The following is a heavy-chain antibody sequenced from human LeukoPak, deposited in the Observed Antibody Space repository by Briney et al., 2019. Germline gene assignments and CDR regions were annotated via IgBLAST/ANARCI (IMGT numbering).Heavy chain of an antibody. CDR1: GYTFTSYG. Sequence: ASVNVSCKASGYTFTSYGISWARQAPGQGLEGMGWISAYNGNTNYAQKLHGRVTMTTDTSTSTDYMELRSLRSADTGVYYCARGGYFAWPPKWFDPWGQGTLVTVSS. CDR2: ISAYNGNT. J-gene: IGHJ5*02. V-gene: IGHV1-18*01. D-gene: IGHD3-9*01. CDR3: ARGGYFAWPPKWFDP.